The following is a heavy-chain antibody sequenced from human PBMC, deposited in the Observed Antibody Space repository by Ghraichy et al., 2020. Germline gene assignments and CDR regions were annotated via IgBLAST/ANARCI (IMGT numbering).Heavy chain of an antibody. CDR3: ARDRSGYSSRAFDI. D-gene: IGHD6-13*01. CDR2: ISSSSSYI. Sequence: GGSLRLSCAASGFTFSSHSMNWVRQAPGKGLEWVSSISSSSSYIYYADSGKGLFTISRDNAKNSLYLQMNSLRAEDTAVYYCARDRSGYSSRAFDIWGQGTMVTVSS. J-gene: IGHJ3*02. CDR1: GFTFSSHS. V-gene: IGHV3-21*01.